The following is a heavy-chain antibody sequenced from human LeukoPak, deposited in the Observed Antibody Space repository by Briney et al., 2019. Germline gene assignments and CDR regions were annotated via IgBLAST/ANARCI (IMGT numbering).Heavy chain of an antibody. CDR2: IYISGST. CDR3: ARVYYSSSYDYWYFDL. V-gene: IGHV4-4*07. J-gene: IGHJ2*01. CDR1: GGSISSYY. D-gene: IGHD6-13*01. Sequence: PSETLSPTCTVSGGSISSYYWSWIRQPAGKGLEWIGRIYISGSTNYNPSLKSRVTMSVDTSKNQFSLKLTSVTAADTAVYYCARVYYSSSYDYWYFDLWGRGTLVTVSS.